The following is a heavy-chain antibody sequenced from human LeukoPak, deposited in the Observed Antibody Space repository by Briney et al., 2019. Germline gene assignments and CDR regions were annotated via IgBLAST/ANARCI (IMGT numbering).Heavy chain of an antibody. D-gene: IGHD3-3*01. CDR1: GFTFSSYA. J-gene: IGHJ3*02. Sequence: PGGSLRLSYAASGFTFSSYAMSWVRQAPGKGLEWVSAISGSGGSTYYADSVKGRFTISRDNSKNTLYLQMNSLRAEDTAVYYCAKFSQYYDFWSPDAFDIWGQGTMVTVSS. V-gene: IGHV3-23*01. CDR3: AKFSQYYDFWSPDAFDI. CDR2: ISGSGGST.